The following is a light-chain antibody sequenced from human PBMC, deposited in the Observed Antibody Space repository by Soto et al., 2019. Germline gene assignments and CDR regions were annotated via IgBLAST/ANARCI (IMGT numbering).Light chain of an antibody. CDR1: QSVSSSY. J-gene: IGKJ3*01. CDR3: QQYGSSTFT. Sequence: EIVLTQSPGTLSLSPGERATLSSRASQSVSSSYAAWYQQKPGQAPRLLIYRASSRATGIPDRFSGSGSGTDFNHTISRLEPADFAVYYCQQYGSSTFTFGPRTKVDIK. V-gene: IGKV3-20*01. CDR2: RAS.